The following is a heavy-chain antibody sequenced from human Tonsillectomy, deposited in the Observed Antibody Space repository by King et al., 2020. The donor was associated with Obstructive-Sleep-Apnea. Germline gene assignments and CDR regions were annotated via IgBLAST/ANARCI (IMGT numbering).Heavy chain of an antibody. CDR2: ISSSSSYK. CDR1: GFTFSSYS. CDR3: ARDYTWQPTFIDY. V-gene: IGHV3-21*01. D-gene: IGHD3-16*01. J-gene: IGHJ4*02. Sequence: DVQLVESGGGLVKPGGSLRLSCAASGFTFSSYSMNWVRQAPGKGLEWVSSISSSSSYKYYADSVRGRFTISRDNAKNSLYLQMNSLRAEDTAVYYCARDYTWQPTFIDYWGQGTLVTVSS.